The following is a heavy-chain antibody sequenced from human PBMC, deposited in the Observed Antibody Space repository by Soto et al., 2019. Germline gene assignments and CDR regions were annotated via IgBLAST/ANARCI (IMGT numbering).Heavy chain of an antibody. CDR2: ISGSGGST. CDR3: ANRVQGSRFDY. J-gene: IGHJ4*02. D-gene: IGHD1-1*01. CDR1: GFTFSSYA. Sequence: GGSLRLSCAASGFTFSSYAMSWVRQAPGKGLEWVSAISGSGGSTYYADSVKGRFTISRDNSKNTLYLQMNRLIAEDTAVYYCANRVQGSRFDYWGQGTLVTVSS. V-gene: IGHV3-23*01.